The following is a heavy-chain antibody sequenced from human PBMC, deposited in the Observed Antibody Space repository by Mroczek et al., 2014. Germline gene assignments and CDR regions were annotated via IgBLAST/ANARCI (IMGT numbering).Heavy chain of an antibody. D-gene: IGHD3-22*01. CDR1: GYTFTGYY. J-gene: IGHJ2*01. Sequence: SGAEVKKPGASVKVSCKASGYTFTGYYMHWVRQAPGQGLEWMGWINPNSGGTNYAQKFQGRVTMTRDTSISTAYMELSRLRSDDTAVYYCARTRTDSSGYYYWEETGDFDLWGRGTLVTVSS. CDR2: INPNSGGT. CDR3: ARTRTDSSGYYYWEETGDFDL. V-gene: IGHV1-2*02.